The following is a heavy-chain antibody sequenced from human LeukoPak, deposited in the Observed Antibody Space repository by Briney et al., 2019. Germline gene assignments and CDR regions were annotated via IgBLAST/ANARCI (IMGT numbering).Heavy chain of an antibody. CDR2: ISAYNGNT. CDR1: GYSFPGYD. J-gene: IGHJ4*02. D-gene: IGHD2-2*01. V-gene: IGHV1-18*01. Sequence: ASVKVSCTASGYSFPGYDISWVRQAPGQGLESMGWISAYNGNTNYAQKVQGRVSMTTDTSTSTVYMELRSLRSDDTAVYFCARGCSSPRCFGGGPGAYWGQGTLVTVSS. CDR3: ARGCSSPRCFGGGPGAY.